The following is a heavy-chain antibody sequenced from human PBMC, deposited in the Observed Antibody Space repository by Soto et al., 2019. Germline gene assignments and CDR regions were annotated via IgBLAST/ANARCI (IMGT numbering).Heavy chain of an antibody. Sequence: VSLKISGKGSGYSFTTYWIGWVRQMPGNGLEWMGIIYPGDSETKYSPSFQGQVTISADKSISTVYLQWSSLKASDTAIDYCAKSQRWYHHGRTYGLVGRGQRRTDSV. CDR3: AKSQRWYHHGRTYGLVG. CDR1: GYSFTTYW. J-gene: IGHJ6*02. D-gene: IGHD1-1*01. CDR2: IYPGDSET. V-gene: IGHV5-51*01.